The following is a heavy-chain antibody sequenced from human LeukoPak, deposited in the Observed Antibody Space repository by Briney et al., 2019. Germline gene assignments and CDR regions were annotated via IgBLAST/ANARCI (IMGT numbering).Heavy chain of an antibody. CDR2: ISSSGNTI. J-gene: IGHJ4*02. CDR3: ARSRGGEQQLIFNY. CDR1: GFTFSDYY. D-gene: IGHD6-13*01. V-gene: IGHV3-11*01. Sequence: GGSLRLSCAASGFTFSDYYMTWIRQAPGKGLEWLSYISSSGNTIYYADSVKGRFTISRDNAKNSLYLQMNSLRAEDTAVYYCARSRGGEQQLIFNYWGQGTLVTVSS.